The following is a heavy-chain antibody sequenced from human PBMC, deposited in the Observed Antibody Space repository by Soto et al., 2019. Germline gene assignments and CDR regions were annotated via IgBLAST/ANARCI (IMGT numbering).Heavy chain of an antibody. CDR1: SGSISSSNW. CDR2: IYHSGST. CDR3: ARESIAVAGTGDFDY. D-gene: IGHD6-19*01. J-gene: IGHJ4*02. Sequence: QVQLQESGPGLVKPSGTLSLTCAVSSGSISSSNWWSWVRQPPGKGLEWIGEIYHSGSTNYTPSLRSRVTISVDKSKNQFSLKLSSVTAADTAVYYCARESIAVAGTGDFDYWGQGTLVTVSS. V-gene: IGHV4-4*02.